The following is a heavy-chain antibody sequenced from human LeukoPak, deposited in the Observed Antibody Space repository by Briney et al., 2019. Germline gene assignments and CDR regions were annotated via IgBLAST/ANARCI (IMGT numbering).Heavy chain of an antibody. CDR2: INHSGST. J-gene: IGHJ4*02. V-gene: IGHV4-34*01. Sequence: SETLSLTCAVYGGSFSGYYWSWIRQPPGKGLEWIGEINHSGSTNYNPSLKSRVTISVDTSKNQFSLKLSSVTAADTAVYYCATSGYSYGYVGYYFDYWGQGTLVTVSS. CDR3: ATSGYSYGYVGYYFDY. D-gene: IGHD5-18*01. CDR1: GGSFSGYY.